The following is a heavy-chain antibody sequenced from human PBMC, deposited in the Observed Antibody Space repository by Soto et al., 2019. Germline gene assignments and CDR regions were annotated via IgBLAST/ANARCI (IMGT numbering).Heavy chain of an antibody. V-gene: IGHV1-8*02. J-gene: IGHJ4*02. CDR3: ESSEAYYDCWCGYPLDY. CDR1: GYSFTSYG. CDR2: MNPNSGNT. D-gene: IGHD3-3*01. Sequence: ASVRVSCKASGYSFTSYGISWVRQAPGQGLEWMGWMNPNSGNTGYAQKFQGRVTMTRNTSISTAYMELSSLRSEDTAGYYCESSEAYYDCWCGYPLDYWGQGTLVTVSS.